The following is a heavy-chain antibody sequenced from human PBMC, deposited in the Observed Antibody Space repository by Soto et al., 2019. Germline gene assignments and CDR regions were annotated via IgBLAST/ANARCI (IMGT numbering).Heavy chain of an antibody. Sequence: ASVKVSCKASGYTFTGHYIHWVRQAPEQGPEWMGEIGPESGATRYAQKFQGRVTMTRDMSITTVYMGLNNLSPDDTAVYYGGRGRSGQIVVFYWGQGTPVTVSS. CDR2: IGPESGAT. CDR3: GRGRSGQIVVFY. J-gene: IGHJ4*02. V-gene: IGHV1-2*02. CDR1: GYTFTGHY. D-gene: IGHD1-26*01.